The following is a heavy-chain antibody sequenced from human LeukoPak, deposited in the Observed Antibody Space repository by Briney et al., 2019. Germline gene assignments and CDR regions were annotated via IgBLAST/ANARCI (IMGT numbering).Heavy chain of an antibody. CDR1: GGTFSSYA. CDR2: IIPIFGTA. V-gene: IGHV1-69*05. D-gene: IGHD6-13*01. CDR3: ARGGYSSSWYEIDY. J-gene: IGHJ4*02. Sequence: ASVKVSCKASGGTFSSYAISWVRQAPGQGLEWMGRIIPIFGTANYAQKFQGRVTITTDESTSTAYMELSSLRSEDTAVYYCARGGYSSSWYEIDYWGQGTLVTVSS.